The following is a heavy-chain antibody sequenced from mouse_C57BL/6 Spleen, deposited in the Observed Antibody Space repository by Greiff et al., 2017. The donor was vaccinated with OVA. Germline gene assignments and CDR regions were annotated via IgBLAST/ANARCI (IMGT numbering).Heavy chain of an antibody. V-gene: IGHV1-15*01. D-gene: IGHD1-1*01. CDR2: IDPETGGT. CDR1: GYTFTDYE. J-gene: IGHJ2*01. Sequence: VQLQQSGAELVRPGASVTLSCKASGYTFTDYEMHWVKQTPVHGLEWIGAIDPETGGTAYNQKFKGKAILTADKSSSTAYMELRSLTSEDSAVYYCTRPHDYGSSRHYVDYWGQGTTLTVSS. CDR3: TRPHDYGSSRHYVDY.